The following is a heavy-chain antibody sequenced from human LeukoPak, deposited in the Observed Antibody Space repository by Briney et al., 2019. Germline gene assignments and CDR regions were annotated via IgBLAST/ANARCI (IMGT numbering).Heavy chain of an antibody. J-gene: IGHJ4*02. D-gene: IGHD5-12*01. Sequence: GGSLRLSCAASGFTFSSYGMSWVRQAPGKGLEWVSGISGSGGSTYYADSVKGRFTISRDNSKNTLYLQMNSLRAEDTAVYYCARGPSGYHNTGGQGTLVTVSS. V-gene: IGHV3-23*01. CDR1: GFTFSSYG. CDR2: ISGSGGST. CDR3: ARGPSGYHNT.